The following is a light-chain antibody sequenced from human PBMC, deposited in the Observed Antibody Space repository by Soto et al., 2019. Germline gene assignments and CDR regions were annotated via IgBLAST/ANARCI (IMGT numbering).Light chain of an antibody. V-gene: IGKV1-39*01. CDR1: QTISTY. Sequence: DIQMTQSPSPLSASVVDRVTITCRASQTISTYLNWYQQKPGKAPKLLIYGASSLQSGVPSRFSGSGSGTDFTLTISSLQPEDFGTYYCHQSFSTPRTFGQGTKVDIK. CDR2: GAS. J-gene: IGKJ1*01. CDR3: HQSFSTPRT.